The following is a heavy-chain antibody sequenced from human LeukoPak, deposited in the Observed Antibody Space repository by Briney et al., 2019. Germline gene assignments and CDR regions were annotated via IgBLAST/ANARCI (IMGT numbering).Heavy chain of an antibody. Sequence: SETLSLTCAVSGGSISSYYWSWIRQPPGKGLEWIGYIYYSGSTNYNPSLKSRVTISVDTSKNQFSLKLSSVTAADTAVYYCARTSGGYDYWGQGTLVTVSS. V-gene: IGHV4-59*01. D-gene: IGHD2-15*01. CDR3: ARTSGGYDY. CDR2: IYYSGST. J-gene: IGHJ4*02. CDR1: GGSISSYY.